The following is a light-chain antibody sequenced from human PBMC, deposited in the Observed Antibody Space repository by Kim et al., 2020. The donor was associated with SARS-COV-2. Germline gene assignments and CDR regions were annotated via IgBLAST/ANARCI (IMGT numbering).Light chain of an antibody. CDR3: QQYNDYSAT. CDR1: QTISSR. CDR2: EAS. Sequence: SASVGDSVTMTCRASQTISSRMAWYQQKPGEVPTLLIYEASTLESGVPSRFSGSRSGTEFTLTISSLQPDDFATYYCQQYNDYSATFGQGTKLEI. V-gene: IGKV1-5*03. J-gene: IGKJ2*01.